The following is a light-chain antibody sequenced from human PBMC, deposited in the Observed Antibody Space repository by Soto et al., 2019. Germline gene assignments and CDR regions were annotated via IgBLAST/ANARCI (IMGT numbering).Light chain of an antibody. J-gene: IGKJ4*01. Sequence: EIVLTQSPGTLSLSPGERATLSCRASQSINNNLAWYQRTPGQAPRLLIYGASTRATGIPDRFSGSGSGTEFTLTISSLQSEDFAAYFCQQYDNWPLTVGGGTKVDI. CDR2: GAS. V-gene: IGKV3-15*01. CDR1: QSINNN. CDR3: QQYDNWPLT.